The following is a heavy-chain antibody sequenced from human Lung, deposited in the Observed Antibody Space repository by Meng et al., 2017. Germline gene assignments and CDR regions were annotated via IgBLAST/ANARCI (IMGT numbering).Heavy chain of an antibody. D-gene: IGHD4-11*01. V-gene: IGHV4-34*01. CDR3: ARGPTTMAHDFDY. CDR1: GGSFSYYD. CDR2: INHSGST. Sequence: WGAGLLKPSETLSLTCVVSGGSFSYYDWSWIRQPPGKGLELIGEINHSGSTNYNPSLESRATISVDTSQNNLSLKLSSVTAADSAVYYCARGPTTMAHDFDYWGQGTLVTVSS. J-gene: IGHJ4*02.